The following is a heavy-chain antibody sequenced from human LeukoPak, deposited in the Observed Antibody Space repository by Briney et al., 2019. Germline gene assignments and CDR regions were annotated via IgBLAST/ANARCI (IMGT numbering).Heavy chain of an antibody. CDR2: IRYDGSNK. V-gene: IGHV3-30*02. CDR3: AKGGYYDSSGYSPYALFDY. J-gene: IGHJ4*02. D-gene: IGHD3-22*01. CDR1: GFTFSIYG. Sequence: PGGSLRLSCAASGFTFSIYGMHWVRQAPGKGLEWVAFIRYDGSNKYYADSVKGRFTISRDNSKNTLYLQMNSLRAEDTAVYYCAKGGYYDSSGYSPYALFDYWGQGTLVTVSS.